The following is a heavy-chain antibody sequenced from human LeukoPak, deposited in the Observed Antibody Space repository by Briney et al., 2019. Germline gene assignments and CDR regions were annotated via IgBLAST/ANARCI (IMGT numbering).Heavy chain of an antibody. D-gene: IGHD2-21*02. Sequence: PGGSLRLSCAASGFTFSSYGMHWVRQAPGKGLEWVAFIRYDGSNKYYADSVKGRFTISRDNSKNTLYLQMNSLRAEDTAVYYCARPTAYYYYYYMDVWGKGTTVTVSS. CDR2: IRYDGSNK. CDR1: GFTFSSYG. CDR3: ARPTAYYYYYYMDV. V-gene: IGHV3-30*02. J-gene: IGHJ6*03.